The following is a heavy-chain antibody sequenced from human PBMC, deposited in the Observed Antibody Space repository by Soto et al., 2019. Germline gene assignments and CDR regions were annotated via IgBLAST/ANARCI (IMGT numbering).Heavy chain of an antibody. J-gene: IGHJ6*02. D-gene: IGHD3-10*01. Sequence: EVQLVESGGGLVQPGGSLRLSCAGSALTASKYYMSWVRQPPGKGLEWVSVIYSGGTTYYADSVKNRCSISRDNSKSTLYVQMDNLRAGDTAVYYCARGVSGSDWDYYGMDVWGQGTTVTVSS. V-gene: IGHV3-66*01. CDR2: IYSGGTT. CDR3: ARGVSGSDWDYYGMDV. CDR1: ALTASKYY.